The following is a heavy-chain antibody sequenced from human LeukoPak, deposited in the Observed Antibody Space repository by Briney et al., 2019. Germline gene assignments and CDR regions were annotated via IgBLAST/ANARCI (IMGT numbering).Heavy chain of an antibody. Sequence: SETLSLTCTVPAGSISSNYCRWILHPAPQGLAWNERIYTRGSPNYNPSLKRRVTMPVDSSKNSLSLKLSSVTATDTPVYYRPRDSITMVRGVISTKIDYWGQGTLVTVSS. D-gene: IGHD3-10*01. CDR1: AGSISSNY. J-gene: IGHJ4*02. V-gene: IGHV4-4*07. CDR3: PRDSITMVRGVISTKIDY. CDR2: IYTRGSP.